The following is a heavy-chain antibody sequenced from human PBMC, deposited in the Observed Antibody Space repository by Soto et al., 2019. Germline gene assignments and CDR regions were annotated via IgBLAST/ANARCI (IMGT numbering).Heavy chain of an antibody. J-gene: IGHJ3*02. CDR2: INRDGSKK. D-gene: IGHD6-13*01. CDR1: GFTLSAYW. CDR3: ARDVSPGSSSLDRDAFDI. Sequence: EVQLEESGGDLVQPGGSLRLSCAASGFTLSAYWMTWVRQAPGKGLEWVANINRDGSKKSYLDSVRGRFTISRDNVGNSLYRHMDSLRAYDTALYYFARDVSPGSSSLDRDAFDIWGQGTMVTVSS. V-gene: IGHV3-7*05.